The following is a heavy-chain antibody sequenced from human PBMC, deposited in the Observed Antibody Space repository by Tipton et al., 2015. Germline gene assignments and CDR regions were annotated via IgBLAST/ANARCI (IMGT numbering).Heavy chain of an antibody. CDR1: AYTFTTNW. CDR3: ARQGGAFDI. CDR2: INPGDSDT. V-gene: IGHV5-51*01. J-gene: IGHJ3*02. Sequence: VQLVQSGAEVRKPGESLKISCKGFAYTFTTNWIGWVRQMPGKGLEWMGLINPGDSDTRYSPSFQGRVTIPADKSISTAYLQWSSLKASDTAMYYCARQGGAFDIWGQGTMVTVSS.